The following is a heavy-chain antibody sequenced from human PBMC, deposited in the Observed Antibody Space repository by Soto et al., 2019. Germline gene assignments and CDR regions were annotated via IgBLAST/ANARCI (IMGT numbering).Heavy chain of an antibody. V-gene: IGHV4-59*01. Sequence: SSETLSLTCTVSGGSISSYYWSWIRQPPGKGLEWIGYIYYSGSTSYNPSLKSRVAISVDTSKNQFSLKLSSVTAADTAVYYCARSLDYCSGGSCYPPGYWGQGTLVTVSS. CDR1: GGSISSYY. CDR3: ARSLDYCSGGSCYPPGY. D-gene: IGHD2-15*01. J-gene: IGHJ4*02. CDR2: IYYSGST.